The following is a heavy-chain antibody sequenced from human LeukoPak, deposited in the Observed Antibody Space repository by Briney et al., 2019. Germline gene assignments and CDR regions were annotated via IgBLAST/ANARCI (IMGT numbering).Heavy chain of an antibody. Sequence: SETLSLTCTVSGGSISSYYWSWIRQPPGKGLEWIASIFYTGSTYYKPSLKSRVTISVDTSKNQFSLKLSSVTAADTAVYYCARNIDDWGQGTLVTVSS. CDR3: ARNIDD. V-gene: IGHV4-39*01. CDR2: IFYTGST. CDR1: GGSISSYY. D-gene: IGHD1/OR15-1a*01. J-gene: IGHJ4*02.